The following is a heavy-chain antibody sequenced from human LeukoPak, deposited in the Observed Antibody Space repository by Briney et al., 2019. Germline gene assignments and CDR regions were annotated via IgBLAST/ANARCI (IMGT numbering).Heavy chain of an antibody. D-gene: IGHD2-2*02. J-gene: IGHJ4*02. V-gene: IGHV1-8*01. Sequence: ASVKVSCKASGYTFTSYDIYWVRQTPGQGLEWMGWMNPNSGDTGYAQKFQGRVTMTRDTSISTAYMELSRLRSDDTAIYYCARGARVVPASIGYWGQGTPVTVSS. CDR3: ARGARVVPASIGY. CDR2: MNPNSGDT. CDR1: GYTFTSYD.